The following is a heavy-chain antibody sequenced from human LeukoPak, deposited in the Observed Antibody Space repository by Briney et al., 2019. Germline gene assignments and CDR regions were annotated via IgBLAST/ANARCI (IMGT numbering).Heavy chain of an antibody. CDR1: GGSISSYY. D-gene: IGHD6-19*01. V-gene: IGHV4-59*01. J-gene: IGHJ4*02. Sequence: SETLSLTCTVSGGSISSYYWSWIRQPPEKGLEWIGYIYYSGSTNYNPSLKSRVTISVDMSKNQFSLKLSSVTAADTAVYYCARGGGIAVASYDYWGQGTLVTVSS. CDR3: ARGGGIAVASYDY. CDR2: IYYSGST.